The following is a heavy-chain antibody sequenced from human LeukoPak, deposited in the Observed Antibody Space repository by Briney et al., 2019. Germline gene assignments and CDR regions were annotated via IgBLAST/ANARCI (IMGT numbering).Heavy chain of an antibody. V-gene: IGHV1-2*02. J-gene: IGHJ6*02. CDR3: ASSSSHYYYGMDV. D-gene: IGHD6-6*01. Sequence: ASVKVSCKASGYTFTGYYMHWVRQAPGQGLEWMGWINPNSGGTNYAQKFQGRVTMTRDTSISTVYMELSRLRSDDTAVYYCASSSSHYYYGMDVWGQGTTVTVSS. CDR1: GYTFTGYY. CDR2: INPNSGGT.